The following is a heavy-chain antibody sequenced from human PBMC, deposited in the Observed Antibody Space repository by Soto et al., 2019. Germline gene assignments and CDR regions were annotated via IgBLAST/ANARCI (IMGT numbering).Heavy chain of an antibody. CDR1: GFTFSRDW. CDR2: INSDGTRT. CDR3: ARGASGNFSQDS. Sequence: DVQLVESGGGLLQPGGSLRLSCATSGFTFSRDWMHWVRQAPGKGLVWVSRINSDGTRTNYADYAEGRFTISRDNAKNTLYLHMNSLRAEDTAVYFCARGASGNFSQDSWGHGTLVTGSS. D-gene: IGHD3-3*01. J-gene: IGHJ5*01. V-gene: IGHV3-74*01.